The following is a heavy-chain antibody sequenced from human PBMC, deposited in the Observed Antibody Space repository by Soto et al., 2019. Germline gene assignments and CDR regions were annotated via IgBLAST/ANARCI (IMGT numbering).Heavy chain of an antibody. CDR3: ARGVPIFMDY. Sequence: QVQLVQSGAEEKKPGASVKVSCRASGYTFTSYAIHWVRQAPGQGLEWMGWINAGNGNTKYSQKFQGRVTITRDTSASTAYMELSSLRSEDTAVYYCARGVPIFMDYWGQGTLVTVSS. V-gene: IGHV1-3*05. CDR1: GYTFTSYA. J-gene: IGHJ4*02. CDR2: INAGNGNT. D-gene: IGHD3-10*01.